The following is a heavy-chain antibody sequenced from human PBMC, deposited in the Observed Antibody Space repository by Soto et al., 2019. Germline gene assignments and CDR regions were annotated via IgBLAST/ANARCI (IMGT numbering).Heavy chain of an antibody. D-gene: IGHD3-22*01. CDR3: ARIHDSSGSFDS. V-gene: IGHV4-59*12. Sequence: PSETLSLTCTVSGGFISSYYWSWIRQLPGKGLEWMGYIYYSGSPSYNPSRRSRITISVDTSNNQFSLKLTSVTAADTAVYYCARIHDSSGSFDSWGQGTLVTVSS. CDR1: GGFISSYY. J-gene: IGHJ4*02. CDR2: IYYSGSP.